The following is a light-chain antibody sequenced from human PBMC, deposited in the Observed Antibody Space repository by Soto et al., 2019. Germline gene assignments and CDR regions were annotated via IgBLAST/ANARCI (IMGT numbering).Light chain of an antibody. CDR1: QSISTY. Sequence: DIQMTQSPSSLSASVGDRVTITCRASQSISTYLNWYQQKAGLAPKLLIYAASSLQSGVPSRFSGSGSGSDFTLTISRLEPEDFAVYYCQQYGSSQITFGQGTRLE. CDR2: AAS. V-gene: IGKV1-39*01. J-gene: IGKJ5*01. CDR3: QQYGSSQIT.